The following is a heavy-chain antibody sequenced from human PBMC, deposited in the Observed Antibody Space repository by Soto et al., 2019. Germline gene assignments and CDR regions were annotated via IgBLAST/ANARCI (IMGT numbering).Heavy chain of an antibody. J-gene: IGHJ6*02. CDR2: IYPGDSDT. Sequence: PGESLKISCKGSGYSFTSYWIGWVRQMPGKGLEWMGIIYPGDSDTRYSPSFQGQVTISADKSISTAYLQWSSLKASDTAMYYCARHGGYCSSTSCPQEGYYYYYGMDVWGQGTTVTVSS. CDR3: ARHGGYCSSTSCPQEGYYYYYGMDV. D-gene: IGHD2-2*01. V-gene: IGHV5-51*01. CDR1: GYSFTSYW.